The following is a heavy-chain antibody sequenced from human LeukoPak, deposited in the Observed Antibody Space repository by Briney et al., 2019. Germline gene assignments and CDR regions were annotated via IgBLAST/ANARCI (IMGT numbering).Heavy chain of an antibody. D-gene: IGHD2-2*01. CDR2: IYHSGST. J-gene: IGHJ4*02. CDR1: GYSISSGYY. CDR3: ASPHCSSTSCYYHY. Sequence: SGTLSLTCAVSGYSISSGYYWGWIRQPPGKGLEWIGSIYHSGSTYYNPSLKSRVTISVDTSKNQFSLKLSSVTAADTAVYYCASPHCSSTSCYYHYWGQGTLVTVSS. V-gene: IGHV4-38-2*01.